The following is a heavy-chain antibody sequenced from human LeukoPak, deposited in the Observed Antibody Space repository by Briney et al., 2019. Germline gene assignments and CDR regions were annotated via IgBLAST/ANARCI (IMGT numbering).Heavy chain of an antibody. V-gene: IGHV3-74*01. CDR2: INSDGSST. CDR3: APFYSSGWYGDGY. J-gene: IGHJ4*02. Sequence: GGSLRLSCAASGFTFSSYGMQWVRQAPGKGLGWVSLINSDGSSTTYADSVKGRFTIPRDNAKNTLYLQMNSLRAEDTAVYYCAPFYSSGWYGDGYWGQGTLVPVSS. CDR1: GFTFSSYG. D-gene: IGHD6-19*01.